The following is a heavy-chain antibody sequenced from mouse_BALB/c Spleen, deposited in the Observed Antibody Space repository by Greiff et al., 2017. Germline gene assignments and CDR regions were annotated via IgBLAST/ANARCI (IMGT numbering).Heavy chain of an antibody. CDR2: INSNGGST. V-gene: IGHV5-6-3*01. D-gene: IGHD1-2*01. CDR3: ARDYYGSWFAY. CDR1: GFTFSSYG. J-gene: IGHJ3*01. Sequence: EVKLVESGGGLVQPGGSLKLSCAASGFTFSSYGMSWVRQTPDKRLELVATINSNGGSTYYPDSVKGRFTISRDNAKNTLYLQMSSLKSEDTAMYYCARDYYGSWFAYWGQGTLVTVSA.